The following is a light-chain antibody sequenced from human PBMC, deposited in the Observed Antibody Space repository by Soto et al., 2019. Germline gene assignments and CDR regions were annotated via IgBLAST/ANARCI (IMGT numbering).Light chain of an antibody. Sequence: QSALTQPRSVSGSPGQSVTISCTGTSSNVGNYDYVSWYQHHPGKAPKLMMYNVRQRPSGVPDPFSGSRSGHTASLTISGLQSEDEAEYYCCLHGGTYAFYVFGTGTQLTVL. CDR1: SSNVGNYDY. V-gene: IGLV2-11*01. J-gene: IGLJ1*01. CDR3: CLHGGTYAFYV. CDR2: NVR.